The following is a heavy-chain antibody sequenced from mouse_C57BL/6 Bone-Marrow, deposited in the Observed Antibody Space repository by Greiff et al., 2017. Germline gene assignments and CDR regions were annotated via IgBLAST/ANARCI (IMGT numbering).Heavy chain of an antibody. CDR3: ARKGIWYFDV. V-gene: IGHV1-64*01. CDR2: IHPNSGST. CDR1: GYTFTSYW. Sequence: VQLQQPGAELVKPGASVKLSCKASGYTFTSYWMHWVKQRPGQGLEWIGMIHPNSGSTNYNEKFKGKATLTVDKSSSTAYMQLSSLTSEDSAVYYCARKGIWYFDVWGTGTTVTVSS. J-gene: IGHJ1*03.